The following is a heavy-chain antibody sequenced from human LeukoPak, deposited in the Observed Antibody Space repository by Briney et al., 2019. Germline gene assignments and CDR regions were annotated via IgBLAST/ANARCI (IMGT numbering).Heavy chain of an antibody. CDR1: GFTFSNSW. D-gene: IGHD3-3*01. Sequence: PGGSLRLSCAASGFTFSNSWMSWVRQAPGKGLEWVGGIKSKTDTRTTDYAAPRKARYTISTDDSKNTLYLQMNSLKTEDKSVYYCTTDLSYFWSGYYRYYFDYWGQGTLVTVSS. J-gene: IGHJ4*02. V-gene: IGHV3-15*01. CDR3: TTDLSYFWSGYYRYYFDY. CDR2: IKSKTDTRTT.